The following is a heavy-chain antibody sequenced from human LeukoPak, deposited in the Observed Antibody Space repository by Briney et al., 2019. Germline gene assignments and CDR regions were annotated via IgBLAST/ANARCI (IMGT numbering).Heavy chain of an antibody. J-gene: IGHJ4*02. CDR2: IYYSVTT. CDR1: GGSISSYY. V-gene: IGHV4-59*01. D-gene: IGHD5-24*01. Sequence: SETLSLTCTVSGGSISSYYWSWIRQPPGKGLEWIGYIYYSVTTNYNPSLKSRVTISVDTSKIQFSLKLSSVTAADTAVYYCARGLHAVDYWGQGTLVTVSS. CDR3: ARGLHAVDY.